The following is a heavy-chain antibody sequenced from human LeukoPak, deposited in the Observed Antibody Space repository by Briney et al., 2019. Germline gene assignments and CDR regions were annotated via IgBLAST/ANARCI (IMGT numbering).Heavy chain of an antibody. V-gene: IGHV4-38-2*01. CDR1: GYSISSGYY. Sequence: SETLSLTRAVSGYSISSGYYWGWIRQPPGKGLEWIGSIYHSGSTYYNPSLKSRVTISVDTSKSQFSLKLSSVTAADTAVYYCARWRGDIVVVPAAMHWFDPWGQGTLVTVSS. CDR2: IYHSGST. CDR3: ARWRGDIVVVPAAMHWFDP. J-gene: IGHJ5*02. D-gene: IGHD2-2*01.